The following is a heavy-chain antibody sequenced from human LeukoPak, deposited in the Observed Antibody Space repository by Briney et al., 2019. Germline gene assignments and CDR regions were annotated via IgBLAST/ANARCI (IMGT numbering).Heavy chain of an antibody. J-gene: IGHJ6*03. CDR2: INHSGST. V-gene: IGHV4-34*01. CDR1: GGSFSGYY. Sequence: SETLSLTCAVYGGSFSGYYWSWIRQPPGKGLEWIGEINHSGSTNYNPSLKSRATISVDTSKNQFSLKLSSVTAADTAVYYCARSTGTLYYYYYYMDVWGKGTTVTVSS. CDR3: ARSTGTLYYYYYYMDV. D-gene: IGHD1-1*01.